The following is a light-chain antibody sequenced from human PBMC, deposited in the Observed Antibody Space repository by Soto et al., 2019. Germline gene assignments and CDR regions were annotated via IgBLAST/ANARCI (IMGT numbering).Light chain of an antibody. CDR3: QQYYTTPWT. V-gene: IGKV4-1*01. Sequence: DIVMTQSPDSLAVSLGERATINCKSSQSLLYSSKNKNSLVWYQQKPGLPPKLIIYWASTRESGVPDRFSGSVSGTDFTLTISSLQAEDVAVYYCQQYYTTPWTFGQGTKVEIK. CDR1: QSLLYSSKNKNS. CDR2: WAS. J-gene: IGKJ1*01.